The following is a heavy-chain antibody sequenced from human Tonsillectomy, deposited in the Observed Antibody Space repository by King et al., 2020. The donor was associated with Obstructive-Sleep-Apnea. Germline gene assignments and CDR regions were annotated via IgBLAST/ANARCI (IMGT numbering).Heavy chain of an antibody. CDR3: ARGVISVEMATMERGGFFDY. Sequence: LQLQESGSGLVKPSQTLSLTCAVSGGSISSGGYSWSWIRQPPGKGLEWIGYIYHSGSTYYNPSLKSRVTISVDRSKNQFSLKLSSVTAADTAVYYCARGVISVEMATMERGGFFDYWGQGTLVTVSS. CDR2: IYHSGST. CDR1: GGSISSGGYS. V-gene: IGHV4-30-2*01. J-gene: IGHJ4*02. D-gene: IGHD5-24*01.